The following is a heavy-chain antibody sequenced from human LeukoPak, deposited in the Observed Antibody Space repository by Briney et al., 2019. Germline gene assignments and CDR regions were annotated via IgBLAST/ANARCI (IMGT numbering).Heavy chain of an antibody. V-gene: IGHV3-30*18. D-gene: IGHD4-17*01. CDR1: GFTFSSYG. CDR2: ISYDGSNK. Sequence: GGSLRLSCAASGFTFSSYGMHWVRQAPGKGLEWVAVISYDGSNKYYADSVKGRFTISRDNSKNTLYLQMNSLRAEGTAVYYCAKAPYGDFEYFQHWGQGTLVTVSS. J-gene: IGHJ1*01. CDR3: AKAPYGDFEYFQH.